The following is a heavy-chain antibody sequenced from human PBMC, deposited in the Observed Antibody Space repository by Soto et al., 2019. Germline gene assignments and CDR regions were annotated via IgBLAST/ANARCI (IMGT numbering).Heavy chain of an antibody. CDR1: GGSFSGYY. CDR2: INHSGST. V-gene: IGHV4-34*01. D-gene: IGHD3-10*01. Sequence: SETLSLTCAVYGGSFSGYYWSWIRQPPGKGLEWIGEINHSGSTNYNPSLKSRVTISVDTSKNQFSLKLSSVTAADTAVYYCARGGGLWFGELFYYYYMDVWGKGTTVTVSS. J-gene: IGHJ6*03. CDR3: ARGGGLWFGELFYYYYMDV.